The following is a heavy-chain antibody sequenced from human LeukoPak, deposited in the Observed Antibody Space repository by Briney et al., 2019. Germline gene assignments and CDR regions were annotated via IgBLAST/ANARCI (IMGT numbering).Heavy chain of an antibody. J-gene: IGHJ4*02. CDR2: IIPIFGTA. CDR1: GGTFSSYA. D-gene: IGHD1-26*01. Sequence: GASLRVCCKASGGTFSSYAISWVRQAPGQGLEWMGGIIPIFGTANYAQKFQGRVTITTDESTSTAYVVRSSLRSEDTAVYYCARGSGSYWIDFDYWGQGTLVTVSS. CDR3: ARGSGSYWIDFDY. V-gene: IGHV1-69*05.